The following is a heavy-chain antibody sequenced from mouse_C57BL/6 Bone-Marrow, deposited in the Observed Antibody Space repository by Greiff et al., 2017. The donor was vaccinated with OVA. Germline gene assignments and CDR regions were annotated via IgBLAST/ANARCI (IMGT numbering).Heavy chain of an antibody. CDR1: ISLSTSGMGL. V-gene: IGHV8-2*01. CDR3: WREGGGSSPFYAMDY. D-gene: IGHD1-1*01. Sequence: QVTLKESGPGILQPSQTLSLACTFSGISLSTSGMGLSWLRKPSGKALEWLARIWNNDNYYNPSLKSRLTISKETSNYQVFRKLTSVDTAESATYYGAWREGGGSSPFYAMDYWGQGTSVTVSS. CDR2: WNNDNY. J-gene: IGHJ4*01.